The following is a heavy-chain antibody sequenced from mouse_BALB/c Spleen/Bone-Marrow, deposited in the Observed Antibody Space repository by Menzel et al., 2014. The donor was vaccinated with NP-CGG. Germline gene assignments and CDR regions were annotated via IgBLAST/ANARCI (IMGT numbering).Heavy chain of an antibody. CDR3: ARSRTGFSY. Sequence: QVQLKQSGAELVRTGTSVKVSCKASGYAFTNYLIEWVKQRPGQGLEWIGVINPGGGGTNHNEKFKGKATLTAGKSSSTAFMQLSILTSDYTAVYFCARSRTGFSYWGQETLVTVYA. CDR2: INPGGGGT. CDR1: GYAFTNYL. V-gene: IGHV1-54*03. J-gene: IGHJ3*01. D-gene: IGHD4-1*01.